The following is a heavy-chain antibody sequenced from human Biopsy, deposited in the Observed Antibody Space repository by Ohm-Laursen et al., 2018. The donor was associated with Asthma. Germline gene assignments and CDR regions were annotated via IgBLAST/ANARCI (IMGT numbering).Heavy chain of an antibody. CDR1: GGTFNTYV. Sequence: ASVEVSCKSLGGTFNTYVIGWVRQAPGQGLEWRGGINSVFGTTTYPQKFQDRVTITADDSTSTVYMELSSLRSEDTAVYYCARKAGSCISRTCYSLDFWGQGTLVTVSS. D-gene: IGHD2-2*01. CDR2: INSVFGTT. V-gene: IGHV1-69*13. CDR3: ARKAGSCISRTCYSLDF. J-gene: IGHJ4*02.